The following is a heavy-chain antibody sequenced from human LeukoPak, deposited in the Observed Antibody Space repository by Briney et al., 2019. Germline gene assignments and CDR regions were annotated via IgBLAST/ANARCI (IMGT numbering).Heavy chain of an antibody. D-gene: IGHD1-14*01. CDR1: RFTFSSHG. Sequence: GGSLRLSCTASRFTFSSHGMNWVRQAPGKGLEWVAVISNDGSIKHYADSVKGRFTISRDNSKNTLFLQMDSLRVEDTAVYYCAKAPPGLSLDFWGQGTLVTVSS. V-gene: IGHV3-30*19. CDR3: AKAPPGLSLDF. J-gene: IGHJ4*02. CDR2: ISNDGSIK.